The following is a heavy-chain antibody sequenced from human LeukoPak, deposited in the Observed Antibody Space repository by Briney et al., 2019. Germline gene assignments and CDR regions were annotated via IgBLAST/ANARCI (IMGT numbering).Heavy chain of an antibody. J-gene: IGHJ4*02. V-gene: IGHV3-7*01. CDR1: GFTFSNYW. Sequence: GGSLRLSCAASGFTFSNYWMTWVRQAPGKGLEWVANIRQDGSEKHYVDSVKGRFTISRDNAENSLYLQMNSLRAEDTAVYYCARARDYGDYFDYWGQGTLVTVSS. CDR3: ARARDYGDYFDY. D-gene: IGHD4-17*01. CDR2: IRQDGSEK.